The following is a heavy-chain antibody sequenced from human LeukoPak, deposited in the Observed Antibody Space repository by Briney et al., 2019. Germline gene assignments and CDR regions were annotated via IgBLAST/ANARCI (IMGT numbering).Heavy chain of an antibody. CDR1: GYTFNTYG. CDR2: IIPIFGTA. Sequence: SVKVSCKASGYTFNTYGITWVRQAPGQGLEWMGGIIPIFGTANYAQKFQGRVTITADKSTSTAYMELSSLRSEDPAVYYCAIGKQLVNYYMDVWGKGTTVTVSS. V-gene: IGHV1-69*06. D-gene: IGHD6-6*01. CDR3: AIGKQLVNYYMDV. J-gene: IGHJ6*03.